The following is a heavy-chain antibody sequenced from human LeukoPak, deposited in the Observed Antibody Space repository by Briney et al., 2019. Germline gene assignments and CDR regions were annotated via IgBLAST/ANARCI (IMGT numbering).Heavy chain of an antibody. CDR3: GTGVHYYDRSGFYRNDAFDI. CDR2: FDPEHGET. Sequence: ASVKVSCKVSTYTVTEISIHWVRQAPGKGLEWMGGFDPEHGETIYAQKFQGRVTMTEDTSTDTAYMELSSLRSEDTAMCYCGTGVHYYDRSGFYRNDAFDIWGQGTMVTVSS. CDR1: TYTVTEIS. D-gene: IGHD3-22*01. V-gene: IGHV1-24*01. J-gene: IGHJ3*02.